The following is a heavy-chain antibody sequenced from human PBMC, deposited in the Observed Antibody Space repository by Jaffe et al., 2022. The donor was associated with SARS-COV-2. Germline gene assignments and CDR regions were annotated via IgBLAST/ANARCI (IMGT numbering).Heavy chain of an antibody. V-gene: IGHV3-48*03. J-gene: IGHJ3*02. D-gene: IGHD3-22*01. Sequence: EVQLVESGGGLVQPGGSLRLSCAASGFTFSSYEMNWVRQAPGKGLEWVSYISSSGSTIYYADSVKGRFTISRDNAKNSLYLQMNSLRAEDTAVYYCARGESITMIVVAFDIWGQGTMVTVSS. CDR1: GFTFSSYE. CDR3: ARGESITMIVVAFDI. CDR2: ISSSGSTI.